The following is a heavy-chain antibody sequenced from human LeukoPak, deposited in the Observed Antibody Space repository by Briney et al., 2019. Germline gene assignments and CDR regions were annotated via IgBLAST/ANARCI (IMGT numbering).Heavy chain of an antibody. Sequence: TGGSLRLSCAASGFTFSSYAMSWVRQAPGKGLVWVSRINTDGSSTSYADSVKGRFTISRDNAKNSLYLQMNSLRAEDTALYYCAKDIPKHYYDSSGYLGAFDIWGQGTMVTVSS. D-gene: IGHD3-22*01. CDR1: GFTFSSYA. V-gene: IGHV3-74*01. CDR2: INTDGSST. CDR3: AKDIPKHYYDSSGYLGAFDI. J-gene: IGHJ3*02.